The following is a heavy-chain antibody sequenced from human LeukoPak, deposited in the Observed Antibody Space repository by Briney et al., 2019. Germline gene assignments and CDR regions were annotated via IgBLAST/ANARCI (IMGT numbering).Heavy chain of an antibody. V-gene: IGHV3-74*01. CDR1: GFTFSTYW. D-gene: IGHD3-22*01. CDR3: VRDMGYYDKV. J-gene: IGHJ4*02. Sequence: GGSLRLSCAASGFTFSTYWMHWVRHAPGKGLMWVSRINSDGSSTNYADSVKGRFTISRDNAKNTLYLQMNSLRAEDTAVYYCVRDMGYYDKVWGQGTLVTVSS. CDR2: INSDGSST.